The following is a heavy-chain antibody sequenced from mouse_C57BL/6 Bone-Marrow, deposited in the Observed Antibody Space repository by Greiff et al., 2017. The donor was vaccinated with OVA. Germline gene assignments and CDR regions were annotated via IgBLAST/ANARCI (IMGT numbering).Heavy chain of an antibody. D-gene: IGHD2-5*01. CDR2: IDPETGGT. CDR1: GYTFTDYE. CDR3: TRRIYYSNYEFAY. Sequence: VKLVESGAELVRPGASVTLSCKASGYTFTDYEMHWVKQTPVHGLEWIGAIDPETGGTAYNQKFKGKAILTADKSSSTAYMELRSLTSEDSAVYYCTRRIYYSNYEFAYWGQGTLVTVSA. J-gene: IGHJ3*01. V-gene: IGHV1-15*01.